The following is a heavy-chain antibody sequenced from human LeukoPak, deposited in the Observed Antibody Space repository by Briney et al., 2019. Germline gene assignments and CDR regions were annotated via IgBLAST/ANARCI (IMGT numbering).Heavy chain of an antibody. CDR1: GFTLSSYA. CDR2: ISGSGGST. Sequence: GGSLRLSCAASGFTLSSYAMSWVRQAPGKGLEWVSAISGSGGSTYYADSVKGRFTISRDNSKNTLCLQMNSLRAEDTAVYYCAKGGSYYYDSSGYTHKKSFDYWGQGTLVTVSS. CDR3: AKGGSYYYDSSGYTHKKSFDY. V-gene: IGHV3-23*01. J-gene: IGHJ4*02. D-gene: IGHD3-22*01.